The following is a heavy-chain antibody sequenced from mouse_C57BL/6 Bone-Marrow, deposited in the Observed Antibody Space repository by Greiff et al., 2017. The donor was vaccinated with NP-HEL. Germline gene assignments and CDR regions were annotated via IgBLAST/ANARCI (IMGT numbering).Heavy chain of an antibody. CDR2: INYDGSST. J-gene: IGHJ4*01. V-gene: IGHV5-16*01. CDR3: AREGGLRRRTYAMDY. CDR1: GFTFSDYY. D-gene: IGHD2-4*01. Sequence: EVNVVESEGGLVQPGSSMKLSCTASGFTFSDYYMAWVRQVPEKGLEWVANINYDGSSTYYLDSLKSRFIISRDNAKNILYLQMRSLKSEDTAAYYGAREGGLRRRTYAMDYWGQGTAVTVSS.